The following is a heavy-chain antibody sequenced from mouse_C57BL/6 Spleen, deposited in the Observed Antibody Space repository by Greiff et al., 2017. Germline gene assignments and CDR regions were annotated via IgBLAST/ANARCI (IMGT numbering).Heavy chain of an antibody. CDR2: IDPSDSYT. CDR3: ARDGYFDV. V-gene: IGHV1-69*01. Sequence: QVQLKQPGAELVMPGASVKLSCKASGYTFTSYWMHWVKQRPGQGLEWIGEIDPSDSYTNYNQKFKGKSTLTVDKSSSTAYMQLSSLTSAVSAVYYCARDGYFDVWGKGPTLTVSS. J-gene: IGHJ1*03. CDR1: GYTFTSYW.